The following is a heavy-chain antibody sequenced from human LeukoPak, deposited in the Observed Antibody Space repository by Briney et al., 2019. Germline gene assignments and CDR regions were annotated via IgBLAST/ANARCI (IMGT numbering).Heavy chain of an antibody. CDR3: ARVGRYCSSTSCYYYYYMDV. CDR1: GFTVSSSY. V-gene: IGHV3-66*02. J-gene: IGHJ6*03. CDR2: IYSGGST. Sequence: PGGSLRLSCAASGFTVSSSYMSWVRQAPGKGLEWVSVIYSGGSTYYADSVKGRFTISRDNSKNTLYLQMNSLRAEDTAVYYCARVGRYCSSTSCYYYYYMDVWGKGTTVTVSS. D-gene: IGHD2-2*01.